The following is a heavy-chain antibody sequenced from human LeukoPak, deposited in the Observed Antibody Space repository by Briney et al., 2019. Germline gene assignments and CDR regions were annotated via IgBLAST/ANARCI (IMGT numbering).Heavy chain of an antibody. CDR3: AKDRDVGEWELPFDY. J-gene: IGHJ4*02. CDR2: ISYDGSNK. V-gene: IGHV3-30*18. CDR1: GFTFSSYG. D-gene: IGHD1-26*01. Sequence: GGSLRLSCAASGFTFSSYGMHWVRQAPGKGLEWVAVISYDGSNKYYADSVKGRFTISRDNSKNTLYLQMNSLRAEDTAVYYCAKDRDVGEWELPFDYWGQGTLVTVSS.